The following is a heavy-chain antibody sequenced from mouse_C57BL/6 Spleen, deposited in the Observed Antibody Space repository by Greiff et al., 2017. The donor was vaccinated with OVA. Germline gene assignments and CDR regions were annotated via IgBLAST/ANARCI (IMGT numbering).Heavy chain of an antibody. CDR1: GYAFSSSW. CDR3: ARRDAMDD. CDR2: LYPGDGDT. V-gene: IGHV1-82*01. Sequence: VKLMESGPELVKPGASVKISCKASGYAFSSSWMNWVKQRPGTGLAWIGRLYPGDGDTNYNGQFKGNATQTAYKSSSTAYMQLSSLTSEDSAVDFCARRDAMDDWGQGTSVTVSS. J-gene: IGHJ4*01.